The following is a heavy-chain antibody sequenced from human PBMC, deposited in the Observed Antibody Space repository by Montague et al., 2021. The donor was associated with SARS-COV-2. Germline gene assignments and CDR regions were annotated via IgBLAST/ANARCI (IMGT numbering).Heavy chain of an antibody. CDR3: ARQENSSGWFKPDAFDI. J-gene: IGHJ3*02. D-gene: IGHD6-19*01. CDR2: IYYSGST. CDR1: GGSISSSSYY. Sequence: SETLSLTCTVSGGSISSSSYYWGWIRQPPGKGLEWIGSIYYSGSTYYNPSLESRVTISVDTSKNQFSLKLSSVTTADTAVYYRARQENSSGWFKPDAFDIWGQGTMVTVSS. V-gene: IGHV4-39*01.